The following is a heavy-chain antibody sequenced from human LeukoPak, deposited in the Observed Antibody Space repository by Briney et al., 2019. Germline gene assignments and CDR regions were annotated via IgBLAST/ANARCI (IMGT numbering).Heavy chain of an antibody. J-gene: IGHJ3*02. V-gene: IGHV4-31*03. Sequence: SSETLSLTCTVSGGSISSGGYYWSWIRQHPGKGLEWIGYIYYSGSTYYNPSLKSRVTISVDTSKNQFSLKLSSVTAADTAVYYCARDHSRTRAFDIWGQGRMASVSS. CDR1: GGSISSGGYY. CDR2: IYYSGST. D-gene: IGHD1-1*01. CDR3: ARDHSRTRAFDI.